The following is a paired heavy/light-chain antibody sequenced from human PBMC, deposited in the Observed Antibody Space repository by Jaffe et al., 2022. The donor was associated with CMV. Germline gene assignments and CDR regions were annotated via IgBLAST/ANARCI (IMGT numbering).Light chain of an antibody. CDR2: YDS. Sequence: SYVLTQPPSVSVAPGKTARITCGGNNIGSKSVHWYQQKPGQAPVLVIYYDSDRPSGIPERFSGSNSGNTATLTISRVEAGDEADYYCQVWDSSSDHPGVVFGGGTKLTVL. V-gene: IGLV3-21*04. J-gene: IGLJ2*01. CDR1: NIGSKS. CDR3: QVWDSSSDHPGVV.
Heavy chain of an antibody. V-gene: IGHV4-4*07. CDR3: ARDRSSIADYYYYGMDV. D-gene: IGHD6-6*01. CDR1: GGSISSYY. J-gene: IGHJ6*02. Sequence: QVQLQESGPGLVKPSETLSLTCTVSGGSISSYYWSWIRQPAGKGLEWIGRIYTSGSTNYNPSLKSRVTMSVDTSKNQFSLKLSSVTAADTAVYYCARDRSSIADYYYYGMDVWGQGTTVTVSS. CDR2: IYTSGST.